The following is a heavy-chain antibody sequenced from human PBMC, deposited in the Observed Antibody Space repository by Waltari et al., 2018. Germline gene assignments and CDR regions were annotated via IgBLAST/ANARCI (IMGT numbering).Heavy chain of an antibody. D-gene: IGHD3-22*01. CDR1: GGSISSSSYY. Sequence: QLQLQESGPGLVKPSETLSLTCTVSGGSISSSSYYWGWIRQPPGKGLEWIGSIYYSGSTYYNPSLKSRVTISVDTSKNQFSLKLSSVTAADTAVYYCARADYYDSSATFWGQGTLVTVSS. CDR3: ARADYYDSSATF. CDR2: IYYSGST. J-gene: IGHJ4*02. V-gene: IGHV4-39*07.